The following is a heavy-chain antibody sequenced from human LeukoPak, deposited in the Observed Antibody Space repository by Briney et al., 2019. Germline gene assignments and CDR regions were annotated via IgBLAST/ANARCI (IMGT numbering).Heavy chain of an antibody. D-gene: IGHD3-9*01. V-gene: IGHV3-48*03. CDR2: ISSSGSTI. J-gene: IGHJ6*03. Sequence: PGGSLRLSCAASGFTFSSYEMNWVRQAPGKGLEWVSYISSSGSTIYYADSVKGRFTISRDNAKNSLYLQMNSLRAEDTAVYYCARGTSYDILTGYYLWYYYYMDVWGKGTTVTISS. CDR3: ARGTSYDILTGYYLWYYYYMDV. CDR1: GFTFSSYE.